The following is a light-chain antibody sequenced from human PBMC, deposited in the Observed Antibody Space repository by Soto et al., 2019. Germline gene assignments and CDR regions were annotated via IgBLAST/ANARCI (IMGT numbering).Light chain of an antibody. CDR2: EAS. J-gene: IGKJ4*01. V-gene: IGKV3-11*01. CDR3: QQRSSWPS. CDR1: QSVSSS. Sequence: EIVLTQSPATLSLSPGARAILFCRASQSVSSSLAWYQQKPGQAPRLLIYEASNRATGIPARFSGSGSGTDFTLTISSLEPEDLAVYYCQQRSSWPSFGGGTKVEIK.